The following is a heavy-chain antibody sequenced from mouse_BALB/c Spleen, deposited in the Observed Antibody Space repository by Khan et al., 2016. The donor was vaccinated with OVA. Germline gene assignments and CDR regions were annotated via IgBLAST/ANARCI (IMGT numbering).Heavy chain of an antibody. CDR3: TIQLRLQGFAY. D-gene: IGHD1-2*01. J-gene: IGHJ3*01. CDR1: GYTFTSYV. Sequence: IQLVQSGPELVKPGASVKMSCKASGYTFTSYVMHWVRQKPGQGLEWIGYIYPSNDDTKYNEKFKGKATLTSDKSSSTAFMELSSMNPADSAVYYGTIQLRLQGFAYWGQGTLVTVSA. V-gene: IGHV1S136*01. CDR2: IYPSNDDT.